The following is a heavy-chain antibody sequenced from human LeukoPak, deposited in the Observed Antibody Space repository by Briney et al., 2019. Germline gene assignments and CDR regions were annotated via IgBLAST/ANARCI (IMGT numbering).Heavy chain of an antibody. V-gene: IGHV3-30*04. CDR2: ISFDGSTK. CDR1: GFTFSRFA. CDR3: AKQARLFDY. Sequence: GGSLRLSCAASGFTFSRFAMHWVRQAPGKGLEWMAVISFDGSTKYYADSVKGRFTISRDNSKNTLYVQMNSLRAEDTAVYYCAKQARLFDYWGQGTLVTVSS. D-gene: IGHD6-25*01. J-gene: IGHJ4*02.